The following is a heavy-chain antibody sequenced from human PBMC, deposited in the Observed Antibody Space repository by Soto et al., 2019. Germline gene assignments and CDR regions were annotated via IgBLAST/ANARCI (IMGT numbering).Heavy chain of an antibody. Sequence: GESLKISCKGSGYSFTSYWISWVRQMPGKGLEWMGRIDPSDSYTNYSPSFQGHVTISADKSISTAYLQWSSLKASDTAMYYCARHPIVGATIYYGMDVWGQGTTVIVSS. CDR1: GYSFTSYW. CDR3: ARHPIVGATIYYGMDV. V-gene: IGHV5-10-1*01. J-gene: IGHJ6*02. D-gene: IGHD1-26*01. CDR2: IDPSDSYT.